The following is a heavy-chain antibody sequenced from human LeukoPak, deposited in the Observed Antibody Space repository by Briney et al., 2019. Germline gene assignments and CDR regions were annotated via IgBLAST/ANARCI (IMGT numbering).Heavy chain of an antibody. CDR3: ARGTTRRYFDWFAY. V-gene: IGHV4-34*01. CDR1: GGSFSGYY. CDR2: INHSGST. J-gene: IGHJ5*01. D-gene: IGHD3-9*01. Sequence: SETLSLACAVYGGSFSGYYWSWIRQPPGKGPEWIGEINHSGSTNYNPSLKSRVTISVDTSKNQFSLKLSSVTAADTAVYYCARGTTRRYFDWFAYWGQGTLVTVSS.